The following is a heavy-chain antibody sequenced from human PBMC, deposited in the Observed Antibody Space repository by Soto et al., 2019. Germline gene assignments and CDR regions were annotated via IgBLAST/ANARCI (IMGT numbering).Heavy chain of an antibody. CDR3: ATGVIVVVVAATPYYFDY. D-gene: IGHD2-15*01. Sequence: QVQLVESGGGLVKPGGSLRLSCAASGFTFSDYYMSWIRQAPGKGLEWVSYISSSGSTIYYADSVKGRFTISRDNAKNSLYLQMNSLRAEDTAVYHCATGVIVVVVAATPYYFDYWGQGTLVTVSS. CDR2: ISSSGSTI. J-gene: IGHJ4*02. CDR1: GFTFSDYY. V-gene: IGHV3-11*01.